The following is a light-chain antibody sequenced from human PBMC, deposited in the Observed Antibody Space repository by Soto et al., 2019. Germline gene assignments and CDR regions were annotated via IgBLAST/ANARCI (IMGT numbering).Light chain of an antibody. CDR3: AAWDDSLSGPV. Sequence: QSVLTQPSSASGTPGQRVTISCSGGSSNIGGNTAHWYQQFPGTAPKLLIYNNHQRPSGVPDRFSGSMSGTSASLAISGLQSEDEAMYYCAAWDDSLSGPVFGEGTKLTVL. J-gene: IGLJ2*01. CDR2: NNH. V-gene: IGLV1-44*01. CDR1: SSNIGGNT.